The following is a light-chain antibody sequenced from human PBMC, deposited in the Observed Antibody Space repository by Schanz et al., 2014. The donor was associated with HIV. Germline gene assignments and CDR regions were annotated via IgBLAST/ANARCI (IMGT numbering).Light chain of an antibody. CDR1: QSVSSSY. CDR2: DAS. V-gene: IGKV3-20*01. Sequence: EIVLTQSPATLSLSPGERATLSCRASQSVSSSYLAWYQQKPGQAPRLLMFDASKRAAGIPARFSGSGSGTDFTLTISSLEPEDFAMYYCHHYGGSFGPGTKVD. J-gene: IGKJ3*01. CDR3: HHYGGS.